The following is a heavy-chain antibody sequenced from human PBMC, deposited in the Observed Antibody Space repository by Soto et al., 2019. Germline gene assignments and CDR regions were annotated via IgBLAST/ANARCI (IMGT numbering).Heavy chain of an antibody. CDR2: ISSSSSYT. Sequence: QVQLVESGGGLVKPGGSLRLSCAASGFTFSDYYMSWIRQAPGKGLEWVSYISSSSSYTNYADSVKGRFTISRDNAKNSLYLQMNSLRAEDRAVYYCARVNVRGGGWYFDLWGRGTLVTVSS. D-gene: IGHD3-10*01. CDR1: GFTFSDYY. CDR3: ARVNVRGGGWYFDL. J-gene: IGHJ2*01. V-gene: IGHV3-11*05.